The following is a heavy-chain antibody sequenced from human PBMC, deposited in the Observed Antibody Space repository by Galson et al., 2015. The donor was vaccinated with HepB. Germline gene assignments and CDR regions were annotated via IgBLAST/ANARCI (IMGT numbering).Heavy chain of an antibody. D-gene: IGHD4-17*01. V-gene: IGHV3-11*06. Sequence: SLRLSCAASGFIFSDYSMSWIRQAPGKGLEWLSYISGGTTYTNYADSVKGRFTISRDNAKNSLYLQINSLRAEDTAVYYCARVTDSDYGDHTHFDYWGQGSLVTVSS. J-gene: IGHJ4*02. CDR2: ISGGTTYT. CDR1: GFIFSDYS. CDR3: ARVTDSDYGDHTHFDY.